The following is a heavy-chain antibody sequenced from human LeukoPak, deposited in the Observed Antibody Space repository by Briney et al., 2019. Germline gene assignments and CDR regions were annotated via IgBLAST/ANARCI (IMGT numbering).Heavy chain of an antibody. CDR3: AKDKDTPATAQPQRGYFES. Sequence: PGGSLRLSCAASGFTSTSYSINWVRQAPGKGLEWISYVSSTGKTTYYAASVKGRVTFSRDDADNSLYLQMNSLRVEDTAVYFCAKDKDTPATAQPQRGYFESWGQGTLVTVSS. CDR1: GFTSTSYS. V-gene: IGHV3-48*04. CDR2: VSSTGKTT. J-gene: IGHJ4*02. D-gene: IGHD2-15*01.